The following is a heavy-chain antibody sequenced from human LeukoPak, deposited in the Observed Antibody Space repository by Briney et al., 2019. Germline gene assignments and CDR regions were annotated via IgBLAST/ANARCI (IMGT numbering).Heavy chain of an antibody. CDR3: ARGQWLAPFDY. V-gene: IGHV4-59*01. CDR1: GGSISSYY. J-gene: IGHJ4*02. Sequence: PSETLSLTCTVSGGSISSYYWSWIRQPPGKGLEWIGYIYYSGSTNYNPSLKSRVTISVDPSKNQFSLKLSSVTAADTAVYYCARGQWLAPFDYWGQGTLVTVSS. D-gene: IGHD6-19*01. CDR2: IYYSGST.